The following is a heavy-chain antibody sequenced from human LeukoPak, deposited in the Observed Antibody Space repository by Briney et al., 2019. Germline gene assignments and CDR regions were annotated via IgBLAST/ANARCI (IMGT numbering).Heavy chain of an antibody. D-gene: IGHD3-16*02. V-gene: IGHV3-21*01. CDR3: ARSRYDYVWGSYRFEVLDY. CDR2: ISSSSSYI. J-gene: IGHJ4*02. Sequence: GGSLRLSCAASGFTFSSYSMNWVRQAPGKGLEWVSSISSSSSYIYYADSVKGRFTISRDNAKTSLYLQMNSLRAEDTAVYYCARSRYDYVWGSYRFEVLDYWGQGTLVTVSS. CDR1: GFTFSSYS.